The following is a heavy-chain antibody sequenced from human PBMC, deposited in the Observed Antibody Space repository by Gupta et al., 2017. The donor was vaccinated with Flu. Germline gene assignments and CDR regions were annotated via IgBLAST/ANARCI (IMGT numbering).Heavy chain of an antibody. D-gene: IGHD6-13*01. Sequence: QITLKESGPTLVKPTQTLTLTCTFSGFSLSNSGVGVGWIRQPPGKALAWFALIYWDDDKRYIPSLKSRLTITKDTSKNQVVLTMTNMDPVDTATYYCAHSIAAAGRRGNFDYWGQGTLVTVSS. J-gene: IGHJ4*02. CDR3: AHSIAAAGRRGNFDY. CDR2: IYWDDDK. CDR1: GFSLSNSGVG. V-gene: IGHV2-5*02.